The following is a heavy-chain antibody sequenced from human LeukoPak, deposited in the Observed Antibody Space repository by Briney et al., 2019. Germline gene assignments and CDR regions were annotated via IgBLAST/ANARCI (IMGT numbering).Heavy chain of an antibody. D-gene: IGHD3-22*01. Sequence: SETLSLTCTVSGGSISSYYWSWIRQPAGNGLEWIGRIYTSGSTNYNPSLKSRVTMSVDTSKNQFSLKLSSVTAADTAVYYCAHTNGVDYYDSSGYEPHDAFDIWGQGTMVTVSS. CDR1: GGSISSYY. CDR2: IYTSGST. CDR3: AHTNGVDYYDSSGYEPHDAFDI. V-gene: IGHV4-4*07. J-gene: IGHJ3*02.